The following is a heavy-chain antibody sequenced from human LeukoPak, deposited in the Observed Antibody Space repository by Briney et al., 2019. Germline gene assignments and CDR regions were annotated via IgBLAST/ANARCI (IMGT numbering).Heavy chain of an antibody. V-gene: IGHV1-46*01. D-gene: IGHD1-26*01. Sequence: GASVKVSCKAFGYTFTSNYMHWVRQAPGQGPEWMGVISPSGGSTTYAQKFQGRVTLTRDMSTSTDYLELSSLRSEDTAVYYCARDQGGATSYWGQGTLVTVSS. J-gene: IGHJ4*02. CDR1: GYTFTSNY. CDR3: ARDQGGATSY. CDR2: ISPSGGST.